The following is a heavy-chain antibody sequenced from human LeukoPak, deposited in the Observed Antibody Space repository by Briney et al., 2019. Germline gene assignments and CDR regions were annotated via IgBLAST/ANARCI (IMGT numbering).Heavy chain of an antibody. CDR1: GFTFDDYA. V-gene: IGHV3-9*01. Sequence: GRSLRLSCAASGFTFDDYAMHWVRQAPGKGLEWVSGINWNSGSIDYAGSVKGRFTISRDNAMNSLYLQMNSLRAEDTAVYYCAELGITMIGGVWGKGTTVTISS. CDR3: AELGITMIGGV. J-gene: IGHJ6*04. D-gene: IGHD3-10*02. CDR2: INWNSGSI.